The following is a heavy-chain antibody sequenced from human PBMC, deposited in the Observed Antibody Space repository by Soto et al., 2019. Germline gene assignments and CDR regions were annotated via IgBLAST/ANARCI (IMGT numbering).Heavy chain of an antibody. J-gene: IGHJ4*02. CDR3: ARDTQGDY. V-gene: IGHV4-59*01. CDR2: IYYSGRT. CDR1: GVSITTYY. Sequence: QVQLQESGPGLVKPSETLSLTCTVSGVSITTYYWSWIRQPPGKGLEWIGYIYYSGRTNYNPSLKSRVTMSVDTSKNQFSLKLSSVTAADTAVYYCARDTQGDYWGQGTLVTVSS.